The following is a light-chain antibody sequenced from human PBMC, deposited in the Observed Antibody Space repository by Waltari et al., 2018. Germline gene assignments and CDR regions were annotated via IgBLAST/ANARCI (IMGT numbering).Light chain of an antibody. CDR2: EDN. CDR3: QSYDSSNRV. J-gene: IGLJ1*01. V-gene: IGLV6-57*04. CDR1: RGSIASNS. Sequence: NFMLTQPHSVSESPGKTVTISCTRSRGSIASNSVQWYQQRPGSAPTTVIYEDNQRPSGVPDRFSGSIDSSSNSASLTISGLKTEDEADYYCQSYDSSNRVFGTGTKVTVL.